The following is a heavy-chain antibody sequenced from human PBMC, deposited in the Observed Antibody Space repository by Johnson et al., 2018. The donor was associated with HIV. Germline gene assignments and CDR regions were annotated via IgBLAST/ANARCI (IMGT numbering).Heavy chain of an antibody. V-gene: IGHV3-13*01. Sequence: VQLVESGGGVVQPGRSLRLSCAASGFTFSSYDMHWVRQATGKGLEWVSAIGTAGDTYYPGSVKGRFTISRENAKNSLYLQMNNLRAEDTAVYYCARDPSRSPGAFDIWGHGTLVTVSS. J-gene: IGHJ3*02. CDR1: GFTFSSYD. CDR2: IGTAGDT. CDR3: ARDPSRSPGAFDI.